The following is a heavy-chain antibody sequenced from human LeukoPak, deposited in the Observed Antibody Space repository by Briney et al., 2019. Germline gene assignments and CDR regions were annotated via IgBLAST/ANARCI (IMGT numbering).Heavy chain of an antibody. CDR1: GGSISSGGYY. J-gene: IGHJ4*02. CDR2: ISYSGST. D-gene: IGHD6-19*01. V-gene: IGHV4-31*03. Sequence: PSQTLSLTCTVSGGSISSGGYYWNWIRQHPGKGLEWIGYISYSGSTHYNPSLKSRVAISIDTSKNQFSLKLSSVTAADTAVYYCARSTSSGWYYFDYWGQGTLVTVSS. CDR3: ARSTSSGWYYFDY.